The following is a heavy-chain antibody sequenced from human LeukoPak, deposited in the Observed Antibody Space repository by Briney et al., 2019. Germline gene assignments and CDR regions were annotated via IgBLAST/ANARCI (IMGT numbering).Heavy chain of an antibody. V-gene: IGHV3-23*01. CDR1: GFAFSSQA. Sequence: GGSLRLSCAASGFAFSSQAMGWVRQAPGKGLEWVSVISDSGGITYYADSVKGRFTISRDNSKNALFLQMNSLRAEHTAVYFCAKDARRTSGWYFFDYWGQGTLVTVSS. D-gene: IGHD6-19*01. CDR2: ISDSGGIT. CDR3: AKDARRTSGWYFFDY. J-gene: IGHJ4*02.